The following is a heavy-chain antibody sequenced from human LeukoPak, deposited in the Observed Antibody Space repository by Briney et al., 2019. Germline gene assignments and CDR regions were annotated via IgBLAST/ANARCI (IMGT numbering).Heavy chain of an antibody. CDR2: INERGTDS. D-gene: IGHD5-18*01. Sequence: GGSLRLSCTASGFTFSGHWIHWVRQAPGMGLVWVSRINERGTDSMYAESVKGRFTISRDNAKNTVYLQMNSLRAEDTAVYYCAKAGYSYEYYFDYWGQGTLVTVSS. CDR3: AKAGYSYEYYFDY. J-gene: IGHJ4*02. V-gene: IGHV3-74*03. CDR1: GFTFSGHW.